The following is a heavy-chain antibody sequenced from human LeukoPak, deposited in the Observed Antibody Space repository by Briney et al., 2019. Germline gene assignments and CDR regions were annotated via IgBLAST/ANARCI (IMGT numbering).Heavy chain of an antibody. CDR3: ARLFGAVDY. CDR1: GRSFSGYY. D-gene: IGHD3-3*01. V-gene: IGHV4-34*01. Sequence: SETLSLTCAVYGRSFSGYYWSWIRQPPGKGLEWIGEINHSGSTNYNPSLKSRVTISVDTSKNQFSLKLSSVTAADTAVYYCARLFGAVDYWGQGTLVTVSS. J-gene: IGHJ4*02. CDR2: INHSGST.